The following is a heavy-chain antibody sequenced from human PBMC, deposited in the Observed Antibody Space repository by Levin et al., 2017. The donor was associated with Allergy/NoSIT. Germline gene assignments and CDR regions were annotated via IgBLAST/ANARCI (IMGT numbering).Heavy chain of an antibody. CDR3: AKDTREYRCGGDCYPFDY. J-gene: IGHJ4*02. Sequence: GGSLRLSCAASGFTFSSYAMSWVRQAPGKGLEWVSAISGSGGSTYYADSVKGRFTISRDNSKNTLYLQMNSLRAEDTAVYYCAKDTREYRCGGDCYPFDYWGQGTLVTVSS. D-gene: IGHD2-21*02. CDR2: ISGSGGST. V-gene: IGHV3-23*01. CDR1: GFTFSSYA.